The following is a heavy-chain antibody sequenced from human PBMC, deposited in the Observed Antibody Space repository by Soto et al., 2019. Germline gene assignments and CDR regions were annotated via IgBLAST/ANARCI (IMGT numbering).Heavy chain of an antibody. CDR2: ISGSGGST. J-gene: IGHJ4*02. V-gene: IGHV3-23*01. Sequence: GGSLRLSCAASGFTFSSYAMSWVRQAPGKGLEWVSAISGSGGSTYYADSVKGRFTISRDNSKNTLYLQMNSLRAEDTAVYYCARPHILTGYYCIDYWGQGTLVTVSS. CDR1: GFTFSSYA. CDR3: ARPHILTGYYCIDY. D-gene: IGHD3-9*01.